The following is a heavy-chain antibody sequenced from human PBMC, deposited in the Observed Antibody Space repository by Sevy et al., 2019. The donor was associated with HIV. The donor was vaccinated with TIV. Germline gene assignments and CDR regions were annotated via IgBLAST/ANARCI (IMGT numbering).Heavy chain of an antibody. V-gene: IGHV1-24*01. CDR1: GKTLRDLS. Sequence: ASVKVSCKVSGKTLRDLSMHWVRQAPGKGLEWMGSFDPEDGETLYAQTFRARVTITEDTSTDTAYMEPSSLRSEDTAVYYCATTKDYYDSSGDPFDYWGQGSLVTVSS. D-gene: IGHD3-22*01. J-gene: IGHJ4*02. CDR3: ATTKDYYDSSGDPFDY. CDR2: FDPEDGET.